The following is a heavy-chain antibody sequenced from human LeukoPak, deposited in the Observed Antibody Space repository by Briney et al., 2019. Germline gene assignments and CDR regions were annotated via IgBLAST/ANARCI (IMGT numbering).Heavy chain of an antibody. CDR1: GGSISSYY. CDR2: IYYSGST. CDR3: AREGHYNSSGYSVYDY. J-gene: IGHJ4*02. Sequence: PSETLSLTCTVSGGSISSYYWSWIRQPPGKGLEWVGYIYYSGSTNYNPSLKSRVNISVDTSKTQFSLKLSSVTAADTAVYYCAREGHYNSSGYSVYDYWGQGKLVTVSS. V-gene: IGHV4-59*01. D-gene: IGHD3-22*01.